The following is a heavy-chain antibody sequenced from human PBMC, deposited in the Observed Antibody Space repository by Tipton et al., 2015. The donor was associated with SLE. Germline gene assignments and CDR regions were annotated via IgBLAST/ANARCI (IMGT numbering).Heavy chain of an antibody. CDR3: ARGTGWESAFDF. CDR1: GGSISSYY. Sequence: TLSLTCTVSGGSISSYYWSWIRQPPGKGLEFIGDIYYSGSTNYNPSLRSRVTISVDTSKNHFSLRLSSVTAADTAVYYCARGTGWESAFDFWGQGTLVTVSS. D-gene: IGHD6-19*01. V-gene: IGHV4-59*01. CDR2: IYYSGST. J-gene: IGHJ4*02.